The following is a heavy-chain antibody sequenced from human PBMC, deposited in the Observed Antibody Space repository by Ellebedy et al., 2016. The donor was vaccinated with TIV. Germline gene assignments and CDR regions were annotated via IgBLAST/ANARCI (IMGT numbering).Heavy chain of an antibody. Sequence: GESLKISCAASGFTFSDYYMTWIRQAPGKGLECLSYISSTSTYTDYADSVKGRFPISRDNAKNSLSLQMNSLRADDTAVYYCARIRDGFHFDAFDLWGQGTMVTVSS. CDR3: ARIRDGFHFDAFDL. D-gene: IGHD5-24*01. CDR1: GFTFSDYY. CDR2: ISSTSTYT. V-gene: IGHV3-11*06. J-gene: IGHJ3*01.